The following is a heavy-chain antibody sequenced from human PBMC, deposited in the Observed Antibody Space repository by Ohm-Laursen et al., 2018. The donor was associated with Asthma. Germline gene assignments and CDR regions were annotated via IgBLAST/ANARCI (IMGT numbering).Heavy chain of an antibody. CDR3: VRGLTVTYVFDH. J-gene: IGHJ4*02. CDR1: GLTFESYW. D-gene: IGHD4-17*01. V-gene: IGHV3-21*01. CDR2: ISSGSSYI. Sequence: SLRLSCSASGLTFESYWMNWVRQAPGKGLEWVSSISSGSSYINYADSVKGRFTISRDNAENSVFLQMNSLRAEDTAVYYCVRGLTVTYVFDHWGQGTLPTVSS.